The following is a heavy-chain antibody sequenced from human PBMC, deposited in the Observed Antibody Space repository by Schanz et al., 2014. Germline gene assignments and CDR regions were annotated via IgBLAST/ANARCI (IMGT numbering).Heavy chain of an antibody. V-gene: IGHV3-74*01. CDR3: AKGFGGYDLVLDY. J-gene: IGHJ4*02. CDR2: ISGSGSST. CDR1: GFTFNTSW. D-gene: IGHD5-12*01. Sequence: EVQLVTSGGDLVQPGGSLRLSCAASGFTFNTSWFHWVRQPPGKGLLWVSGISGSGSSTFFADSVKGRFTISRDNSKNTLSLQMNSLRAEDTAVYYCAKGFGGYDLVLDYWGQGTLVTVSS.